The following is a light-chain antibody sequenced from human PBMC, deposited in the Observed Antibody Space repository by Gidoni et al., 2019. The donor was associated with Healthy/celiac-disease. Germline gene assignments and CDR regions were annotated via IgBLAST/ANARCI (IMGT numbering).Light chain of an antibody. Sequence: IQMTQSPSSLSASVGDRVTITCQASQDISNYLNWYQQKPGKDPKLLIYDASNLETGVPSRFSGRGSGTDFTFNISSLQPEDIATYYCQQYDNLHLTFGGGTKVEIK. CDR2: DAS. CDR1: QDISNY. J-gene: IGKJ4*01. CDR3: QQYDNLHLT. V-gene: IGKV1-33*01.